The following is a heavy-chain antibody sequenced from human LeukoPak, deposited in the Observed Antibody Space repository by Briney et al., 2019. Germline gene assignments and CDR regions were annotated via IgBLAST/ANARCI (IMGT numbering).Heavy chain of an antibody. J-gene: IGHJ4*02. V-gene: IGHV3-30*19. Sequence: GGSLRLSCAACGFTFSSYGMHWVRQAPGKGLEWVAVISYDGSNKYYADSVEGRFTISRDNSKNTLYLQMNSLRAEDTAVYYCAIVRDYDILTGYPFDYWGQGTLVTVSS. D-gene: IGHD3-9*01. CDR3: AIVRDYDILTGYPFDY. CDR1: GFTFSSYG. CDR2: ISYDGSNK.